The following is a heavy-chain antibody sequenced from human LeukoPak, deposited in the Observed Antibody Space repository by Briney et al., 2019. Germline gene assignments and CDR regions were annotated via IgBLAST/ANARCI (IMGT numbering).Heavy chain of an antibody. CDR2: ISSSGST. D-gene: IGHD6-19*01. Sequence: PSETLSLTCTVSGGSLNNNYWSWIRQPAGKGLEWVGRISSSGSTSYSPSLKSRVDMSVDTSKNQFSLKLSSVTAADTAVYCCARLGDIGLAGIFDYWGQGILVTVSS. CDR3: ARLGDIGLAGIFDY. J-gene: IGHJ4*02. V-gene: IGHV4-4*07. CDR1: GGSLNNNY.